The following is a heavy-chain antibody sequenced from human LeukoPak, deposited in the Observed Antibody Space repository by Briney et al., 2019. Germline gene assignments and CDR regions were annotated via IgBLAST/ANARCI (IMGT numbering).Heavy chain of an antibody. D-gene: IGHD4-23*01. J-gene: IGHJ4*02. CDR2: IYYSGST. Sequence: SETLSLTCTVSGGSISSYYWSWIRQPPGKGLEWIGYIYYSGSTNYNPSLKSRVTISVDTSKNQFSLKLSSVTAADTAVYYCARLETMVVTHFDYWGQGTLVTVSS. V-gene: IGHV4-59*01. CDR1: GGSISSYY. CDR3: ARLETMVVTHFDY.